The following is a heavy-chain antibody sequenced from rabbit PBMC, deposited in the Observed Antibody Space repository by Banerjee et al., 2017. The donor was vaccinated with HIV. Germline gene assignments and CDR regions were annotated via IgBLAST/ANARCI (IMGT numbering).Heavy chain of an antibody. CDR3: ARDVASISGYDYEL. V-gene: IGHV1S45*01. CDR1: GFSFSSGYW. Sequence: QEQLEESGGDLVKPEGSLTLTCTASGFSFSSGYWICWVRQAPGKGLEGIACIYTGIGSTYYVSCAKGRVTISNTSSTSVTLQLNSLTAADTATYFCARDVASISGYDYELWGPGTPVTVS. J-gene: IGHJ4*01. CDR2: IYTGIGST. D-gene: IGHD1-1*01.